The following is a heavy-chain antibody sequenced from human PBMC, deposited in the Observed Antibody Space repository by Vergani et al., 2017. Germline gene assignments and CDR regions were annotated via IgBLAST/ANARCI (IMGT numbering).Heavy chain of an antibody. D-gene: IGHD6-13*01. J-gene: IGHJ4*02. CDR2: IYHSGST. V-gene: IGHV4-38-2*02. Sequence: QVQLQESGPGLVKPSETLSLTCTVSGYSISSGYYWGWIRQPPGKGLEWIGSIYHSGSTYYNPSLKSRVTISVDTSKNQFSLKLSSVTAADTAVYYCARGVAAAGTPPYYFDYWGQGTLVTVSS. CDR1: GYSISSGYY. CDR3: ARGVAAAGTPPYYFDY.